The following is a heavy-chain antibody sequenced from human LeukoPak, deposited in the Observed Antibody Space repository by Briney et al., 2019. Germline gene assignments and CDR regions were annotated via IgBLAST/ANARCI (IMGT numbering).Heavy chain of an antibody. CDR1: GFTFSSYG. J-gene: IGHJ4*02. CDR3: AKEVGYCSGTSCYAPLY. D-gene: IGHD2-2*01. Sequence: PGGSLRLSCAASGFTFSSYGMHWVRQAPGKGLEWVAVISYDGSNKYYADSVKGRFTISRDNSKNTLYLQMNSLRAEDTAVYYCAKEVGYCSGTSCYAPLYWGQGILVTVSS. CDR2: ISYDGSNK. V-gene: IGHV3-30*18.